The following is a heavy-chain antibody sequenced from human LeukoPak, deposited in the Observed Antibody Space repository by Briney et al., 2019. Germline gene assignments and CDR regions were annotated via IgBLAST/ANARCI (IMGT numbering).Heavy chain of an antibody. CDR2: IYYSGST. CDR3: ARDQGSGWYYFDY. V-gene: IGHV4-59*01. D-gene: IGHD6-19*01. CDR1: GGSISSYH. J-gene: IGHJ4*02. Sequence: SETLSLTCTVSGGSISSYHWSWIRQPPGKGLEWIGYIYYSGSTNYNPSLKSRVTISVDTSKNEFSLKVNSVTTADTAVYYCARDQGSGWYYFDYWGQGTLVTVSS.